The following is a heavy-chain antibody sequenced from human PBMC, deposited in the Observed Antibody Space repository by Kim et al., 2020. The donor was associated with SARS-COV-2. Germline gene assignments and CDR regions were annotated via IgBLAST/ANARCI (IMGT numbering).Heavy chain of an antibody. CDR2: ISAYNGNT. CDR3: ARDRGVAAAGPYYYYGMDV. D-gene: IGHD6-13*01. V-gene: IGHV1-18*04. J-gene: IGHJ6*02. CDR1: GYTFTSYG. Sequence: ASVKVSCKASGYTFTSYGISWVRQAPGQGLEWMGWISAYNGNTNYAQKLQGRVTMTTDTSTSTAYMELRSLRSDDTAVYYCARDRGVAAAGPYYYYGMDVWGQGTTVTVSS.